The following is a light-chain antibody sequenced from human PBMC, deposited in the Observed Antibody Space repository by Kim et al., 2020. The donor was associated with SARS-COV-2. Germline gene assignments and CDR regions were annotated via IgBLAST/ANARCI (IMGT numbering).Light chain of an antibody. CDR2: EDN. CDR3: LSYDNNNQGI. CDR1: GGSIARTY. J-gene: IGLJ2*01. Sequence: KTVSISSTGSGGSIARTYVQWYQQRPGSAPTTVIYEDNQRPSGVPDRFSGSIDSSSNSASLTISGLETDDEADYYCLSYDNNNQGIFGGGTQLTVL. V-gene: IGLV6-57*02.